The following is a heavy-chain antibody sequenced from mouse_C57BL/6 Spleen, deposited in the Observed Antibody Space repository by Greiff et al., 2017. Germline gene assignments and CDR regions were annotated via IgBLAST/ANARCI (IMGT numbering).Heavy chain of an antibody. CDR2: IDPENGDT. D-gene: IGHD1-1*01. V-gene: IGHV14-4*01. CDR1: GFNIKDDY. Sequence: DVQLQESGAELVKPGASVKLSCTASGFNIKDDYMHWVKQRPEQGLEWIGWIDPENGDTEYASKFQGKATITADTSSNTAYLQLSSLTSEDTAVYYCTTGDYYGSSRDFDYWGQGTTLTVSS. J-gene: IGHJ2*01. CDR3: TTGDYYGSSRDFDY.